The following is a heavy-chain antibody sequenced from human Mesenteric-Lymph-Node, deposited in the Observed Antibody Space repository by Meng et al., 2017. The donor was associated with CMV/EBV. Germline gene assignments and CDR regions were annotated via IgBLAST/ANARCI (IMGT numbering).Heavy chain of an antibody. CDR1: GFTFSSYS. V-gene: IGHV3-21*01. Sequence: GESLKISCAASGFTFSSYSMNWVRQAPGKGLEWVSSISSSSSYIYYADSVKGRFTISRDNAKNSLYLQMNSLRAEDTAVYYCASLSSGWYRGDAFDIWGQGTMVTVSS. J-gene: IGHJ3*02. D-gene: IGHD6-19*01. CDR3: ASLSSGWYRGDAFDI. CDR2: ISSSSSYI.